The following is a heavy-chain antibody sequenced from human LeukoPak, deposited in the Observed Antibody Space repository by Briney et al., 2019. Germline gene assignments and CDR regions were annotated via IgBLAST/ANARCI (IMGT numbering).Heavy chain of an antibody. D-gene: IGHD3-3*01. J-gene: IGHJ4*02. CDR2: IRYDGSNK. CDR1: GFSFSVYD. V-gene: IGHV3-30*02. CDR3: AKDFWSGYSAGSPPDY. Sequence: GGSLRLSCAASGFSFSVYDIHWVRQAPGKGLEWVTFIRYDGSNKYYADSVKGRFTISRDNSKNTLYLQMNSLRAEDTAVYYCAKDFWSGYSAGSPPDYWGQGTLVTVSS.